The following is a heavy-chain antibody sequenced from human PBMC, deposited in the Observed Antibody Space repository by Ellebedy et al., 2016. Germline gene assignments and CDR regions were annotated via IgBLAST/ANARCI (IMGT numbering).Heavy chain of an antibody. J-gene: IGHJ4*02. CDR2: INHSGST. CDR3: ARDKTGYYYGSGSLYYFDY. D-gene: IGHD3-10*01. V-gene: IGHV4-34*01. Sequence: SETLSLXXAVYGGSFSGYYWSWIRQPPGKGLEWIGEINHSGSTNYNPSLKSRVTISVDTSKNQFSLKLSSVTAADTAVYYCARDKTGYYYGSGSLYYFDYWGQGTLVTVSS. CDR1: GGSFSGYY.